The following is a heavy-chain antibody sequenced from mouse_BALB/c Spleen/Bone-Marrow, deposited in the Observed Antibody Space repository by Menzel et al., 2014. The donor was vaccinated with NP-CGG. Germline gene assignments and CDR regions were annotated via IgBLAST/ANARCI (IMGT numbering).Heavy chain of an antibody. CDR2: IRLKSNNYAT. CDR1: GFTFSNYW. Sequence: LQQSGGGLVQPGGSMKLSCIDSGFTFSNYWMNWVRQSPEKGLEWIAEIRLKSNNYATHYVESVKGRFTISRDDSKSSVYLQMNNLRTEDTGVYYCTRPFAYWGQGTLVTVSA. CDR3: TRPFAY. J-gene: IGHJ3*01. V-gene: IGHV6-6*02.